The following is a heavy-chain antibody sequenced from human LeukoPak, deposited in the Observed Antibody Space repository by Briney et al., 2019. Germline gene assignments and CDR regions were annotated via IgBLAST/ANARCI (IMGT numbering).Heavy chain of an antibody. D-gene: IGHD3-16*01. CDR2: IYSSGST. J-gene: IGHJ4*02. Sequence: SETLSLTCTVSGGSISSYYSSWIRQPPGKGLEWIGYIYSSGSTNYNPSLKSRVTISVDTSKNQFSLKLTSVTAADTAVYYCARVGGNYPYYFGYWGQGTLVTVSS. CDR3: ARVGGNYPYYFGY. V-gene: IGHV4-59*01. CDR1: GGSISSYY.